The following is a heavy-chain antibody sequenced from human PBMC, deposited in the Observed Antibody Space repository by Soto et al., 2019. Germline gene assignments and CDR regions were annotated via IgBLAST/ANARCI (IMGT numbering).Heavy chain of an antibody. CDR1: GYTFTSYA. Sequence: QVQLVQSGAEEKKPGASVKVSCKASGYTFTSYAMHWLRQAPGQRLEWMGWINAGNGNTKYSQKFQGRVTITRDTSASTAYMELNSLRSEDTAVYYCARLTGWYFPDYWGQGSLVTVSS. V-gene: IGHV1-3*05. D-gene: IGHD6-19*01. J-gene: IGHJ4*02. CDR3: ARLTGWYFPDY. CDR2: INAGNGNT.